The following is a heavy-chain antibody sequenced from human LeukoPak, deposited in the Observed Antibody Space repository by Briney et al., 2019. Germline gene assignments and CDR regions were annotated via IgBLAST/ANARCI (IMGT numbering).Heavy chain of an antibody. Sequence: SETLSLTCAVSRDSMSNHNFWGWIRQPPGKGLEWIGSIYYSGSTYYNPSLKSRVTISVDTSKNQFSLELTSVTAADTAVYYCARHSGSGSYHSPFGNWGQGTLVTVSS. CDR1: RDSMSNHNF. CDR3: ARHSGSGSYHSPFGN. D-gene: IGHD3-10*01. CDR2: IYYSGST. V-gene: IGHV4-39*01. J-gene: IGHJ4*02.